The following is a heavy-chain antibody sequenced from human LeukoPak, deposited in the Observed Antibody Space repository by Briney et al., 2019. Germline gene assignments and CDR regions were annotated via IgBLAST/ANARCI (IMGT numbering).Heavy chain of an antibody. CDR3: AREALGWRGSYWYFDL. V-gene: IGHV3-23*01. CDR1: GFTFSSYA. D-gene: IGHD3-3*01. Sequence: PGGSLRLSCAASGFTFSSYAMSWGRQAPGKGLQWVSTISGRDSSTYYSDSVKGQFTISRHNSKDTLYLQMNSLRAEDTAVYYCAREALGWRGSYWYFDLWGRGALVTVSS. J-gene: IGHJ2*01. CDR2: ISGRDSST.